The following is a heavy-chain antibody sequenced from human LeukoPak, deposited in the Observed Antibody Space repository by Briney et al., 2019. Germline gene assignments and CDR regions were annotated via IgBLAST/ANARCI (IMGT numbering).Heavy chain of an antibody. D-gene: IGHD4-17*01. J-gene: IGHJ4*02. CDR2: INSDGSST. CDR1: GFTFSSYW. V-gene: IGHV3-74*01. Sequence: GWSLRLSCAASGFTFSSYWMHWVRRAPGKGLVWVSRINSDGSSTSYADSVKGRFTISRDNAKNTLYLQMNSLRAEDTAVYYCARGRSYGDPLDYWGQGTLVTVSS. CDR3: ARGRSYGDPLDY.